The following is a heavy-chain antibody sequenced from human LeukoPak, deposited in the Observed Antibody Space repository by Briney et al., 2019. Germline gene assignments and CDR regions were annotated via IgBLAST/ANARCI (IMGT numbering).Heavy chain of an antibody. V-gene: IGHV5-51*01. CDR3: ARTYTGGWCAN. D-gene: IGHD6-13*01. CDR2: IHPADSDT. CDR1: GYSFTDLW. Sequence: GESLKISCKASGYSFTDLWIGWVRQLPGKGLGWMGNIHPADSDTRYSPSFQGHVTISADKSINTAYLQWTSLNASDTAMYYCARTYTGGWCANWGQGTLVTVSS. J-gene: IGHJ4*02.